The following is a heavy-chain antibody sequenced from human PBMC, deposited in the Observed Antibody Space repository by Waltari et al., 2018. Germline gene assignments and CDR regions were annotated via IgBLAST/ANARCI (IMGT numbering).Heavy chain of an antibody. D-gene: IGHD3-10*01. CDR2: INPNSGGT. V-gene: IGHV1-2*06. J-gene: IGHJ4*02. CDR3: ASFHFPVIADY. Sequence: QVQLVQSGAEVKKPGASVKVSCKASGYTFTGYYMHWVRQAPGQGLEWMGRINPNSGGTNYAQKVQGRVTMTRDTSISTAYMELSRLRSDDTAVYYCASFHFPVIADYWGQGTLVTVSS. CDR1: GYTFTGYY.